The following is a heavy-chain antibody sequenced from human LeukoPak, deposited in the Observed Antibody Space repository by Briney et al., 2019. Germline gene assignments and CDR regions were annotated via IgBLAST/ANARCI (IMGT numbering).Heavy chain of an antibody. CDR3: ARDLNRGIGITMIVVVTLEY. J-gene: IGHJ4*02. CDR1: GSIFSSYC. CDR2: VSASGSAT. D-gene: IGHD3-22*01. Sequence: PGGSLRLSCAASGSIFSSYCMNWVRKAPGKGLEWVAAVSASGSATSYADSVRGRFTISRDNSKNTLYLQMNSLRAEDTAVYYCARDLNRGIGITMIVVVTLEYWGQGTLVTVSS. V-gene: IGHV3-23*01.